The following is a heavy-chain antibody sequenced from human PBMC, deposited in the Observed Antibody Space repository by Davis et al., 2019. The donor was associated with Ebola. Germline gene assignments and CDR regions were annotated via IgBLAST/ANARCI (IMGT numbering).Heavy chain of an antibody. V-gene: IGHV3-30-3*01. D-gene: IGHD2-8*01. CDR2: ISFVESTK. J-gene: IGHJ6*03. CDR1: GFTFSSYA. Sequence: PGGSLRLSCAASGFTFSSYAMHWVRQAPGKGLDWVAVISFVESTKYYGDSVKGRFTISRDNTKNTLYLQMNSLRAEDTAVYYCARDPNEYYMDVWGKGTTVTVSS. CDR3: ARDPNEYYMDV.